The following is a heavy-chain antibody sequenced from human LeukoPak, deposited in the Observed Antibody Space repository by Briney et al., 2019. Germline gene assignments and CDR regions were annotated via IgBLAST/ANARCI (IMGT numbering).Heavy chain of an antibody. J-gene: IGHJ6*04. CDR1: GFTFSSYA. D-gene: IGHD2-2*01. CDR2: ISGSGGST. V-gene: IGHV3-23*01. Sequence: GGSLRLSCAASGFTFSSYAMSWVRQAPGKGLEWVSAISGSGGSTYYADSVKGRFTISRDNSKNTLYLQMNSLRAEDTAVYYCAKGYCSSTSCPGGDVWGKGTMVTVSS. CDR3: AKGYCSSTSCPGGDV.